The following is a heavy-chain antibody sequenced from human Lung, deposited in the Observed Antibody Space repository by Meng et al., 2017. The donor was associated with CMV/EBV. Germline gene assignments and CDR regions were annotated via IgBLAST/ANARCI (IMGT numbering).Heavy chain of an antibody. CDR2: VSYDGSHK. J-gene: IGHJ6*02. CDR3: ARGIKEWSYFYYHAMDV. Sequence: GGSLRLSCAASGFTFSSSAMHWVRQAPGKRLEWVAVVSYDGSHKYYADSVKGRFTISRDNSKNSLYLQMNSLRPEDTAVYYCARGIKEWSYFYYHAMDVWGQGSTVTVSS. V-gene: IGHV3-30*04. CDR1: GFTFSSSA. D-gene: IGHD3-3*01.